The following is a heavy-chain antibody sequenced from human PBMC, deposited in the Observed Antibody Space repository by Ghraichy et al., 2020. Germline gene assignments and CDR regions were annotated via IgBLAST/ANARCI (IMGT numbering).Heavy chain of an antibody. V-gene: IGHV4-34*01. D-gene: IGHD6-6*01. CDR2: INHSGST. Sequence: SETLSLTCAVYGGSFSGYYWSWIRQPPGKGLEWIGEINHSGSTNYNPSLKSRVTISVDTSKNQFSLKLSSVTAADTAVYYCARDQMSIAARLWFDPWGQGTLVTVSS. CDR3: ARDQMSIAARLWFDP. J-gene: IGHJ5*02. CDR1: GGSFSGYY.